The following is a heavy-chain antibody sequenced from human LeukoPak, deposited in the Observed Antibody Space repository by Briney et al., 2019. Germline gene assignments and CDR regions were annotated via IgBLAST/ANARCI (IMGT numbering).Heavy chain of an antibody. Sequence: SVKVSCKASGGTCSSYAIRWVRQAPGQGLEWLGGIIPIFGTANYAQKFQGRVTITADESTSTAYMELSSLRSEDTAVYYCAGGAAAAIDYFDYWGQGTLVTVSS. D-gene: IGHD2-2*01. CDR3: AGGAAAAIDYFDY. CDR1: GGTCSSYA. CDR2: IIPIFGTA. J-gene: IGHJ4*02. V-gene: IGHV1-69*13.